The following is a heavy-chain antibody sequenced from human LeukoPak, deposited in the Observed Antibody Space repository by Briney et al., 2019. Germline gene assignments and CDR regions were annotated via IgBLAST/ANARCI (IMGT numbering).Heavy chain of an antibody. Sequence: GGSLRLSCAASGFTVSSYGMHWVRQAPGRGLEWVAFIRYDGSNKYYADSVKGRFTISRDNSKNTLYLQMNSLRAGDTAVYYCAKSGYNRFDYWGQGTLVTVPS. CDR3: AKSGYNRFDY. J-gene: IGHJ4*02. V-gene: IGHV3-30*02. CDR2: IRYDGSNK. CDR1: GFTVSSYG. D-gene: IGHD5-24*01.